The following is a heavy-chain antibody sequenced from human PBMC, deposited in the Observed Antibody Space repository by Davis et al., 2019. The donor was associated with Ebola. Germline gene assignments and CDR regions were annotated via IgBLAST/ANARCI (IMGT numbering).Heavy chain of an antibody. D-gene: IGHD3-9*01. CDR2: IYSGGST. Sequence: GESLKISCAASGFTVSSNYMSWVRQAPGKGLEWVSLIYSGGSTYYADSVKGRFTISRDNSKNTLYLQMNSLRAADTAVYYCARTNYDILTGYSDNWGQGTLVTVSS. J-gene: IGHJ4*02. CDR1: GFTVSSNY. CDR3: ARTNYDILTGYSDN. V-gene: IGHV3-53*01.